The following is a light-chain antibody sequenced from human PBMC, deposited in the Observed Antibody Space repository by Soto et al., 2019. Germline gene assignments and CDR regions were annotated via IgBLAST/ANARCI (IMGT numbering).Light chain of an antibody. CDR2: GAS. J-gene: IGKJ1*01. CDR3: QQYASSPRT. CDR1: QSVAKNF. Sequence: EIVLTQSPGTLSLSPGERAILSCRASQSVAKNFLAWYQQKPGQAPRFLIHGASRRATGIPDRFSGSGSGTDFTLTISRLEPEDFAVYYCQQYASSPRTFGQGTNVEIK. V-gene: IGKV3-20*01.